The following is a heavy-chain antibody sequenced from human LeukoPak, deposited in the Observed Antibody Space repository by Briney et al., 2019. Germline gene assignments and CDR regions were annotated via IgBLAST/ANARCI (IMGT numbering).Heavy chain of an antibody. CDR1: GGSISSYY. CDR2: IYYSGSA. CDR3: ARHEMANDY. V-gene: IGHV4-59*08. J-gene: IGHJ4*02. Sequence: SETLSLTCTVSGGSISSYYWSWIRQPPGRGLEWIGYIYYSGSANYNPSLKSRVTISVDTSKNQFSLKLSSVTAADTAVYYCARHEMANDYWGQGTLVTVSS.